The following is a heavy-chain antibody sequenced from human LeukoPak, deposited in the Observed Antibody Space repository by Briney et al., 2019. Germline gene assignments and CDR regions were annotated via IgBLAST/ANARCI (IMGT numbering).Heavy chain of an antibody. CDR2: INPNSGGT. J-gene: IGHJ5*02. CDR1: GYTFTGYY. Sequence: GASVKVSCKASGYTFTGYYMHWVRQAPGQGLEWMGWINPNSGGTNYAQKFQGRVTMTRDTSISTAYMELSRLRSDDTAVYYCARAVGYCSSTSCYKAGVVWFDPWGQGTLVTVSS. CDR3: ARAVGYCSSTSCYKAGVVWFDP. V-gene: IGHV1-2*02. D-gene: IGHD2-2*02.